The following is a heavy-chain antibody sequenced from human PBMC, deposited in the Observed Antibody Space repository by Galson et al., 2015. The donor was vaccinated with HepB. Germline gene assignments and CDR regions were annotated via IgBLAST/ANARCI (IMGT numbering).Heavy chain of an antibody. CDR3: ASRLIAAADQRGYYGMDV. D-gene: IGHD6-13*01. J-gene: IGHJ6*02. CDR2: ISAYNGNT. Sequence: SVKVSCKASGYTFTSYGISWVRQAPGQGLEWMGWISAYNGNTNYAQKLQGRVTMTTDTSTSTAYMELRSLRSDDTAVYYCASRLIAAADQRGYYGMDVWGQGTTVTVSS. CDR1: GYTFTSYG. V-gene: IGHV1-18*01.